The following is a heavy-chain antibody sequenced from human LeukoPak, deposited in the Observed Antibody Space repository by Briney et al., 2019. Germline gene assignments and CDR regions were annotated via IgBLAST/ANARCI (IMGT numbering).Heavy chain of an antibody. Sequence: PETLSLTCAVYGGSFSGYYWSWIRQPPGKGLEWIGEINHSGSTNYNPSLKSRVTISVDTSKNQFSLKLSSVTAADTAVYYCARLIAAAGTRYFDYWGQGTTVTVSS. CDR1: GGSFSGYY. CDR2: INHSGST. J-gene: IGHJ4*03. V-gene: IGHV4-34*01. D-gene: IGHD6-13*01. CDR3: ARLIAAAGTRYFDY.